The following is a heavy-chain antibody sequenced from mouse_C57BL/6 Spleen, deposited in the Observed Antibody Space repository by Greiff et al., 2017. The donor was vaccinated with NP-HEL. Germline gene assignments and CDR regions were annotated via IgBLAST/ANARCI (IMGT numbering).Heavy chain of an antibody. Sequence: EVKLVESGPGMVKPSQSLSLTCTVTGYSITSGYDWHWIRHFPGNKLEWMGYISYSGSTNYNPSLKSRTSITHDTSKNHFFLKLNSVTTEDTATYYCARGTTVVARGYFDYWGQGTTLTVSS. D-gene: IGHD1-1*01. CDR1: GYSITSGYD. CDR3: ARGTTVVARGYFDY. V-gene: IGHV3-1*01. J-gene: IGHJ2*01. CDR2: ISYSGST.